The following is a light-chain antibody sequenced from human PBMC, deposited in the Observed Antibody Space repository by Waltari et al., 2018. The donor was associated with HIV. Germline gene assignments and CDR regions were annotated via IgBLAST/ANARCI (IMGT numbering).Light chain of an antibody. CDR3: CSYAGSYTYV. J-gene: IGLJ1*01. V-gene: IGLV2-11*01. CDR1: SSDVGGYNY. CDR2: DVS. Sequence: QSALTQPRSVSASPGQSVTISCTGTSSDVGGYNYVSWYQQHPGKAPKLVIYDVSKRPSGVPDRFSGSKSANTASLTISGLQAEDEADYYCCSYAGSYTYVFGTGTKVTVL.